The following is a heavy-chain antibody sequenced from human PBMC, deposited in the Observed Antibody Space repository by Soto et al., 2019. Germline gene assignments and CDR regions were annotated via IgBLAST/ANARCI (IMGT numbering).Heavy chain of an antibody. V-gene: IGHV3-30*18. D-gene: IGHD3-3*01. CDR1: GFTFNTYV. J-gene: IGHJ4*02. CDR3: VKDHGTVYGVVNYYFDY. CDR2: ISNDGNRK. Sequence: GSLRLSCAASGFTFNTYVMHWVRQAPGKGLEWVAVISNDGNRKYSADSVKGRFTISRDNSGNTLYLQMNSLRAEDTAVYYCVKDHGTVYGVVNYYFDYWGQGTLVTVSS.